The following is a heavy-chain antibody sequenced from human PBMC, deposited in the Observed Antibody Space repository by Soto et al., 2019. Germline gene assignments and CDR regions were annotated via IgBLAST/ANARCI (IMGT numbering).Heavy chain of an antibody. Sequence: PSETLSLTCTVSGGSISSSSYYWGWIRQPPGKGLEWIGSIYYSGSTYYNPSLKSRVTISVDTSKNQFSLKLSSVTAADTAVYYCARHSDYGDYGWFDPWGQGTLVTVSS. CDR3: ARHSDYGDYGWFDP. CDR2: IYYSGST. J-gene: IGHJ5*02. D-gene: IGHD4-17*01. V-gene: IGHV4-39*01. CDR1: GGSISSSSYY.